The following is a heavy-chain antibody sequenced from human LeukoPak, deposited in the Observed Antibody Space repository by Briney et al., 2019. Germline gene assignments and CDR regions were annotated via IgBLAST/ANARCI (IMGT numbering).Heavy chain of an antibody. CDR3: ARRVVVPAAPYYFDY. D-gene: IGHD2-2*01. Sequence: GGSLRLSCAASGFTFSSYWMHWVRQAPGKGLVWVSRINSDGSSTSYADSVKGRFTISRDNAKNTLYLQMNSLRAEDTAVYYCARRVVVPAAPYYFDYWGQGTLVTVSS. CDR2: INSDGSST. V-gene: IGHV3-74*01. CDR1: GFTFSSYW. J-gene: IGHJ4*02.